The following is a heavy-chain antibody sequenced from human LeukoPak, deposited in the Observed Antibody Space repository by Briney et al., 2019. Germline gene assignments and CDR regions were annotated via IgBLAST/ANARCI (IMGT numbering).Heavy chain of an antibody. CDR3: ARDLGSGHDY. Sequence: PSETLSLTCTVSGGSISSYYWSWIRQPPGKGLEWIGYIYYSGSTNYNPSLKSRVTISVDTSKNQFSLKLSSVTAADTAVYYCARDLGSGHDYWGQGTLVTVSS. CDR2: IYYSGST. V-gene: IGHV4-59*01. CDR1: GGSISSYY. J-gene: IGHJ4*02. D-gene: IGHD6-19*01.